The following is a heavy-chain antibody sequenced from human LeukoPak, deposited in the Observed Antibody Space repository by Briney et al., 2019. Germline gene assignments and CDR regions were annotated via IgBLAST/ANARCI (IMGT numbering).Heavy chain of an antibody. CDR3: ASYDYSNDGGFDY. CDR1: GSSFTSYW. D-gene: IGHD4-4*01. J-gene: IGHJ4*02. Sequence: GESLQISCKGSGSSFTSYWIGWVRQLPGKGLEWMGIIYPGDSDTRHSPSFQGQVTISADKSISTAYLQWSSLKASDTAMYYCASYDYSNDGGFDYWGQGTLVTVSS. V-gene: IGHV5-51*01. CDR2: IYPGDSDT.